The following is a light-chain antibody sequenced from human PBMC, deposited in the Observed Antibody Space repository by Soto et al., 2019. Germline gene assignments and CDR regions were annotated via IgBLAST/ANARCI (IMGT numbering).Light chain of an antibody. CDR1: QSVSIN. Sequence: EIVMTQSPATLSVSPGVRATLSCRASQSVSINLAWYQQKSGRAPRLLIYGASTRATGIPARFSGSGSGTECTLAISSLQSEDFAVYGCQPYNNWPPWTFGQGTKVEMK. CDR2: GAS. J-gene: IGKJ1*01. CDR3: QPYNNWPPWT. V-gene: IGKV3-15*01.